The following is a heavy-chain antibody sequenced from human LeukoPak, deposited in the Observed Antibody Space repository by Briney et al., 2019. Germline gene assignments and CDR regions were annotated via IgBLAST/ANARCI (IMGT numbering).Heavy chain of an antibody. D-gene: IGHD6-25*01. CDR3: ARRSKSSAIWYYFDY. Sequence: PGGSLRLSCAASGFSFSSYGINWVRQAPGKGLEWVSGISGSGDITYYADSVKGRFTISRDNSRNTLYLQMNSLRAEDTAVYYCARRSKSSAIWYYFDYWGQGTLVTGSS. V-gene: IGHV3-23*01. CDR2: ISGSGDIT. J-gene: IGHJ4*02. CDR1: GFSFSSYG.